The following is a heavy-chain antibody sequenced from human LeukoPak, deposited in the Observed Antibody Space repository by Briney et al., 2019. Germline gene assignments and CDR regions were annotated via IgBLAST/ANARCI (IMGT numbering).Heavy chain of an antibody. CDR3: GXXXYXXLD. CDR2: IYHSGST. CDR1: SGSFCGHY. J-gene: IGHJ4*01. Sequence: SETLSLTCAVYSGSFCGHYCSWIRQSPGKGLEWIGEIYHSGSTNYNPSLQSRVTISLDTSKNQFSLKLSSMTAADTAIYYCGXXXYXXLDWGXGTRVTV. V-gene: IGHV4-34*01.